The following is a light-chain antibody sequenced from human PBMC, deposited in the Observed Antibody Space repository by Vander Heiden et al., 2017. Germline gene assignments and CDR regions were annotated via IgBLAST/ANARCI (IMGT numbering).Light chain of an antibody. CDR2: ENN. V-gene: IGLV1-51*02. J-gene: IGLJ2*01. CDR1: FSNIGNNY. CDR3: GAWDSALSAGV. Sequence: QSVLKQPPSVSAAPGQKVTISCSGSFSNIGNNYVSWYQQLPGTAPKLLMYENNKRPSGIPDRFSGSKSGTSATLGITGLQTGDEADYYCGAWDSALSAGVFGGGTKLTVL.